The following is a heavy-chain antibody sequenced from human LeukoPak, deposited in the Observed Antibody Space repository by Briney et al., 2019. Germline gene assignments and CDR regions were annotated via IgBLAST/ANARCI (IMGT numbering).Heavy chain of an antibody. CDR2: ISAYNGNT. J-gene: IGHJ4*02. CDR1: GYTFTSYG. Sequence: ASVKVSCKASGYTFTSYGISWVRQAPGQGLEWMGWISAYNGNTNYAQKLQGGVTMTTDTSTSTAYMEPRSLRSDDTAVYYCARGTVAAAGTGNFDYWGQGTLVTVSS. CDR3: ARGTVAAAGTGNFDY. V-gene: IGHV1-18*01. D-gene: IGHD6-13*01.